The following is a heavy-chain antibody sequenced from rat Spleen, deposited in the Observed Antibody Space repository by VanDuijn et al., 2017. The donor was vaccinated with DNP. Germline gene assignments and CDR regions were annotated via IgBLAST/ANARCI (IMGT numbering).Heavy chain of an antibody. CDR3: ANYYDGYYHAMDA. Sequence: EVQLVESGGGLVQPGRSLKLSCAASGFTFSDYYMAWVRQAPTKGLEWVASINTDGGSTYYPDSVKGRFTISRDNAENTVYLQMNSLRSEDTATYYCANYYDGYYHAMDAWGQGTSVTVSS. CDR1: GFTFSDYY. V-gene: IGHV5-25*01. CDR2: INTDGGST. D-gene: IGHD1-12*03. J-gene: IGHJ4*01.